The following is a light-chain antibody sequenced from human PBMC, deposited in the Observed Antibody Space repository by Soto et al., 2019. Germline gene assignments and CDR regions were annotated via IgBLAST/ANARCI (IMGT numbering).Light chain of an antibody. CDR3: QQYGGSPLYS. Sequence: LTQSPGTLSLSLGERATLLCRASHSISSSYLAWYQQKPGQAPSLLIYGVSRRATGIPDRFSGSGSGTDFTLTISRLEPEDFAVYYCQQYGGSPLYSFGQGTKVDIK. CDR1: HSISSSY. CDR2: GVS. J-gene: IGKJ2*03. V-gene: IGKV3-20*01.